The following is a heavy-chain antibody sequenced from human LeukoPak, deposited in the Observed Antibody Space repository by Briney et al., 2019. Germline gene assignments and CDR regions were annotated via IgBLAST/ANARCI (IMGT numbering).Heavy chain of an antibody. V-gene: IGHV3-23*01. CDR1: GFTFSSYG. J-gene: IGHJ4*02. Sequence: GGSLRLSCAASGFTFSSYGMSWVRQAPGKGLEWVSSISGSGANTYYADSVKGRFTISRDNSKNTLYLQMNNLRAEDTAVYYCANRHDGPSLYWGQGTLVTVSS. CDR3: ANRHDGPSLY. CDR2: ISGSGANT. D-gene: IGHD3-16*01.